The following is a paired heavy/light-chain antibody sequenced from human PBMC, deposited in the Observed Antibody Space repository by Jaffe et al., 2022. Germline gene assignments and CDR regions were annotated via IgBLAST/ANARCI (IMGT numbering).Light chain of an antibody. CDR3: QQYGTSSWGGIT. CDR2: GAS. CDR1: QSVSSNY. J-gene: IGKJ5*01. V-gene: IGKV3-20*01. Sequence: EIVLTQSPGTLSLSPGERATLSCMASQSVSSNYLAWYQQKPGQAPRLLIYGASSRATGIPDRFSGSGSGTDFTLTISRLEPEDFAVYYCQQYGTSSWGGITFGQGTRLEIK.
Heavy chain of an antibody. Sequence: QITLKESGPTLVKPTETLTLTCTFSGFSFSTTGVGVGWIRQPPGKALEWLGIIYWDVTMRYSPSLKSRVTITKGTSKDQVVLTMTNMDPVDTGTYYCAHKRVAYSWSDYFDYWGQGTLVTVSS. V-gene: IGHV2-5*02. CDR1: GFSFSTTGVG. CDR2: IYWDVTM. J-gene: IGHJ4*02. CDR3: AHKRVAYSWSDYFDY. D-gene: IGHD5-18*01.